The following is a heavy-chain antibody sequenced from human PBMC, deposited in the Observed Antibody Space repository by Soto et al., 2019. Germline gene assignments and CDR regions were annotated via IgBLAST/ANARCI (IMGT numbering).Heavy chain of an antibody. CDR1: GFTFSSYA. J-gene: IGHJ6*02. D-gene: IGHD2-15*01. V-gene: IGHV3-30*04. Sequence: GGSLRLPCAASGFTFSSYAMHWVRQAPGKGLEWVAVISYDGSNKYYADSVKGRFTISRDNSKNTLYLQMNSLRAEDTAVYYCAKDLSVVVVAAISYGMDVWGQGTTVTVSS. CDR3: AKDLSVVVVAAISYGMDV. CDR2: ISYDGSNK.